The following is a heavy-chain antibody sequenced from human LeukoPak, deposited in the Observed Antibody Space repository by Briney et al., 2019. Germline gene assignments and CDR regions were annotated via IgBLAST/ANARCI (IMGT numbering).Heavy chain of an antibody. CDR2: IYYSGST. CDR1: GGSISSYY. V-gene: IGHV4-59*08. J-gene: IGHJ4*02. D-gene: IGHD1-26*01. CDR3: ARHQVGASHFDY. Sequence: PSETLSLTCTVSGGSISSYYWSWIRQPPGKGLEWIGYIYYSGSTNYNPSLKSRVTISVDTSKNQFSLKLSSVTAADTAVYYFARHQVGASHFDYWGQGTLVTVSS.